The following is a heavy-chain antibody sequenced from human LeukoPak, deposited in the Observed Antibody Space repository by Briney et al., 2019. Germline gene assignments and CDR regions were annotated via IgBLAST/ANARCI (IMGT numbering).Heavy chain of an antibody. V-gene: IGHV1-2*02. J-gene: IGHJ4*02. CDR3: ARVPGPYTTSRFDF. D-gene: IGHD2-2*02. CDR2: IDPDSGGT. Sequence: ASVRVSCKTPGYTFTGYYLHWVRQAPGQRPEWMGRIDPDSGGTHYGQKFQGRVTVTRDTSITTVYMELSGLTSDDTAVYYCARVPGPYTTSRFDFWGQGTLVTVSS. CDR1: GYTFTGYY.